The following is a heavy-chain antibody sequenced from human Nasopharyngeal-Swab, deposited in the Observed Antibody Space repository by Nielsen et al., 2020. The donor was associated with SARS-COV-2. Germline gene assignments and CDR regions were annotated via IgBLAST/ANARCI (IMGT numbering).Heavy chain of an antibody. CDR3: ARAERGRIVVVITSFYYYYMDV. Sequence: ASVKVSCKASGYTFTSYDINWVRQATGQGLEWMGWMNPNSGNTGYARKFQGRVTMTRNTSISTAYMELSSLRSEDTAVYYCARAERGRIVVVITSFYYYYMDVWGKGTTVTVSS. J-gene: IGHJ6*03. CDR2: MNPNSGNT. D-gene: IGHD3-22*01. CDR1: GYTFTSYD. V-gene: IGHV1-8*01.